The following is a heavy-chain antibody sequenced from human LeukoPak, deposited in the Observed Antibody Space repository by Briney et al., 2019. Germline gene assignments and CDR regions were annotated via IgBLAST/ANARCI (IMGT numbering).Heavy chain of an antibody. CDR1: GFTFSGYS. D-gene: IGHD6-13*01. J-gene: IGHJ4*02. V-gene: IGHV3-21*04. CDR2: ISSTSTYI. Sequence: GGSLRLSCAASGFTFSGYSMNWVRQAPGEGLEWVSSISSTSTYIYYADSVRGRFTISRDNAKNSLYLQMNSLRAEDTAVYYCAKARSAGYSSRPFDYWGQGTLVTVSS. CDR3: AKARSAGYSSRPFDY.